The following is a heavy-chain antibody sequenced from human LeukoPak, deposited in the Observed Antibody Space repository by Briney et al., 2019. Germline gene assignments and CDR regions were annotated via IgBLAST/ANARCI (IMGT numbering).Heavy chain of an antibody. J-gene: IGHJ4*02. CDR3: ARGGDTTYYYGSGSYSDFDY. CDR2: ISSSGSTI. Sequence: GGSLRLSCAASGFTFSSYKMNWVRQAPGKGLEWVSYISSSGSTIYYADSVKGRFTISRDNAKNSLYLQMNSLRAEDTAVYYCARGGDTTYYYGSGSYSDFDYWGQGTLVTVSS. CDR1: GFTFSSYK. D-gene: IGHD3-10*01. V-gene: IGHV3-48*03.